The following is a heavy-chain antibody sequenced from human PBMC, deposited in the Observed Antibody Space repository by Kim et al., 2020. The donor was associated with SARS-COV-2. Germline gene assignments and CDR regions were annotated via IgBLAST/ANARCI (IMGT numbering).Heavy chain of an antibody. CDR3: ARSPVRRRQWLVRSDYGMDV. D-gene: IGHD6-19*01. J-gene: IGHJ6*02. CDR1: GGSISSYY. V-gene: IGHV4-59*13. CDR2: IYYSGST. Sequence: SETLSLTCTVSGGSISSYYWSWIRQPPGKGLEWIGYIYYSGSTNYNPSLKSRVTISVDTSKNQFSLKLSSVTAADTAVYYCARSPVRRRQWLVRSDYGMDVWGQGTTVTVSS.